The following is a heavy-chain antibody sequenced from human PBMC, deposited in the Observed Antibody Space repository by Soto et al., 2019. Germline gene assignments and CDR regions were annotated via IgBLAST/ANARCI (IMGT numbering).Heavy chain of an antibody. Sequence: QVQLVESGGGVVQPGRSLRLSCAASGFTFSSYGMHWVRQAPGKGLEWVAVIWYDGSNKYYADSVKGRFTISRDNSKNTLYLQMNSLRAEDTAVYYCARGRGGYEVSNGGYFDYWGQGTLVTVSS. J-gene: IGHJ4*02. CDR1: GFTFSSYG. D-gene: IGHD5-12*01. CDR3: ARGRGGYEVSNGGYFDY. CDR2: IWYDGSNK. V-gene: IGHV3-33*01.